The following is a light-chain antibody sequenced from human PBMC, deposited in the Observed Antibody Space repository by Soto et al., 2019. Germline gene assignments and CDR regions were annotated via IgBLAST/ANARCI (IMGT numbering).Light chain of an antibody. CDR1: RSLSSSY. J-gene: IGKJ2*01. V-gene: IGKV3-20*01. CDR2: AAS. CDR3: QQQGT. Sequence: EIVLTQSPGMLSLSPGERATLSCRASRSLSSSYVVWYQQKPGQAPRLLIYAASRRATGIPDRFSGSGSATEYTLTISRLEPEDFAVYYCQQQGTFGQGTKLEIK.